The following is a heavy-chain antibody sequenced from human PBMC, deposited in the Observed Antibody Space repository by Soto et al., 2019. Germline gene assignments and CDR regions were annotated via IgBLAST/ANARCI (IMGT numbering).Heavy chain of an antibody. V-gene: IGHV1-3*01. CDR2: INAGNCNT. CDR1: GYSFTSYA. D-gene: IGHD2-2*01. CDR3: ARGVENIVVVLDVFGYCGIDV. J-gene: IGHJ6*02. Sequence: ASVKVSCKASGYSFTSYAIYWVRQAPGQRLEWMGWINAGNCNTKYSQKLQGRVTFTGDTSASTAHMELSSLRSKDTAVYFCARGVENIVVVLDVFGYCGIDVWDQGTKVTGSS.